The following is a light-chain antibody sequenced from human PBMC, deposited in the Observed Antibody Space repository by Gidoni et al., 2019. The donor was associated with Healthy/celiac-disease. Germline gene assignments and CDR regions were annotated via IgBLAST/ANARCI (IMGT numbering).Light chain of an antibody. CDR2: AAS. J-gene: IGKJ3*01. V-gene: IGKV1-39*01. CDR3: QQSYSRQCT. Sequence: IQMTQSPSSLSASVGDRVTITCRASQSISSYLNWYQQKPGKAPKLLIYAASSLQSGVPSRFSGSGSGTDFTLTISSLQPEDFANYYSQQSYSRQCTFGPGTKVDIK. CDR1: QSISSY.